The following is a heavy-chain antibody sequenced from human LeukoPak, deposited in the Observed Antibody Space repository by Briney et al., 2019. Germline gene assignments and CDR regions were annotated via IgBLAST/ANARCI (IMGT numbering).Heavy chain of an antibody. CDR2: INPSDGST. CDR3: ARGPLLGVYYDFWSGYSSHYFDY. Sequence: ASVKVSCKASGFTFTSYYMHWVRQAPGQGLEWMGIINPSDGSTSYAQKFQGRVTMTRDTSASTVYMELSRLRSDDTAVYYCARGPLLGVYYDFWSGYSSHYFDYWGREPWSPSPQ. V-gene: IGHV1-46*01. CDR1: GFTFTSYY. J-gene: IGHJ4*02. D-gene: IGHD3-3*01.